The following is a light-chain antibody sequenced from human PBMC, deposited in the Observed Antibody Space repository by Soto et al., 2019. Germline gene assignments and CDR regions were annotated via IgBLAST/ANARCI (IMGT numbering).Light chain of an antibody. Sequence: EIMMTQSPATLFVSPGGRATLSCWASQSVNSNLAWYQQKPGQAPRLLISAASTRAPGIPARFSGGGSGTEFTLTLDGLQSEDFAIYYCQHYNNWPPGITFGPGTIVGV. CDR2: AAS. V-gene: IGKV3-15*01. J-gene: IGKJ3*01. CDR3: QHYNNWPPGIT. CDR1: QSVNSN.